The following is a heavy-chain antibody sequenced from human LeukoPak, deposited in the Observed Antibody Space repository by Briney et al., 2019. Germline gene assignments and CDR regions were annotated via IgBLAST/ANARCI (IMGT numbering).Heavy chain of an antibody. CDR2: ISSSGSTI. Sequence: GGSLRLSCAASGFTFSSYEMNWVRQAPGKGLEWVSYISSSGSTIYYAGSVTGRFTISRDNGKNSLYLQMNSLRDEDTAVYYCARGVEGSYYYDSSGKGNALDIWGQGTMVTVSS. J-gene: IGHJ3*02. CDR3: ARGVEGSYYYDSSGKGNALDI. CDR1: GFTFSSYE. V-gene: IGHV3-48*03. D-gene: IGHD3-22*01.